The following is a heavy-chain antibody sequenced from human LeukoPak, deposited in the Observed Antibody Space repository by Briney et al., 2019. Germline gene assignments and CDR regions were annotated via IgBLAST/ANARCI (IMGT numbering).Heavy chain of an antibody. CDR3: ARWSSGTYSSDF. J-gene: IGHJ4*02. CDR1: GGSISSYY. V-gene: IGHV4-59*01. D-gene: IGHD1-26*01. CDR2: IYHSGST. Sequence: SSETLSLTCTVSGGSISSYYWSWIRQPPGKGPEWIGHIYHSGSTNYNPFLKSRVTISVDTSKNQFSLRLSSVTAADTAVYYCARWSSGTYSSDFWGQGTLVTVSS.